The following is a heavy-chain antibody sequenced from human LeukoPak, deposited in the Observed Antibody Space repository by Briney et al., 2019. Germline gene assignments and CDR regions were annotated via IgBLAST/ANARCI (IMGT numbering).Heavy chain of an antibody. CDR2: ISWNSGSI. D-gene: IGHD3-3*01. Sequence: PGGSLRLSCAASGFTFDDYAMHWVRQAPGKGLEWVSGISWNSGSIGYADSVKGRFTISRDNAKNSLYLQMNSLRAEDTAVHYCAKVPHYDFWSGYLGHATPGPTLWGQGTLVTVSS. V-gene: IGHV3-9*01. CDR1: GFTFDDYA. CDR3: AKVPHYDFWSGYLGHATPGPTL. J-gene: IGHJ4*02.